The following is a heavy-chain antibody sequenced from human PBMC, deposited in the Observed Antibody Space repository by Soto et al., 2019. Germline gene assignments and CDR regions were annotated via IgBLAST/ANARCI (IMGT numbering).Heavy chain of an antibody. Sequence: QVQLQESGPGRMKLSGTLSLTSAVSGGSIGPNWWRWVRQPPGKGLEWTGEIDHSGRTHYNPSLDKRLSMAVEKAKKPHSMIRNSVTAAETAVYYCARHIAVSGTRGFDFWGQGTMVTVSS. D-gene: IGHD6-19*01. V-gene: IGHV4-4*02. J-gene: IGHJ4*02. CDR1: GGSIGPNW. CDR2: IDHSGRT. CDR3: ARHIAVSGTRGFDF.